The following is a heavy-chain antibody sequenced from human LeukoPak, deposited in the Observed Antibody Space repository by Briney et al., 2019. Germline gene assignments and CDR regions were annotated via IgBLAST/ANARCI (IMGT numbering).Heavy chain of an antibody. D-gene: IGHD2-2*01. CDR2: IYTSGST. CDR1: VGSVSSYY. CDR3: ARDMVVVVPAAKTDAFDI. Sequence: SYTLSLTCTVSVGSVSSYYRRWIRPPAAKGLEWIGRIYTSGSTNYNPSLKSQVTMSVDTSKNEFSLKLSSVTAADTAVYYCARDMVVVVPAAKTDAFDIWGQGTMVTVSS. V-gene: IGHV4-4*07. J-gene: IGHJ3*02.